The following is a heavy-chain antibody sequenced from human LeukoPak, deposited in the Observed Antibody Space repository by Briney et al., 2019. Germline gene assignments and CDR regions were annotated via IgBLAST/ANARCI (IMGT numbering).Heavy chain of an antibody. CDR1: GVSFSGYY. Sequence: SETLSLTCAVYGVSFSGYYWCWIHQPPGKGLEWIGEINHSGSTNYNPSLKSRVTISVDTSKNQFSLKLSSVTAPDTAVYYCARARDFWNGRWFDPWGQGTLVTVSS. CDR2: INHSGST. D-gene: IGHD3-3*01. CDR3: ARARDFWNGRWFDP. V-gene: IGHV4-34*01. J-gene: IGHJ5*02.